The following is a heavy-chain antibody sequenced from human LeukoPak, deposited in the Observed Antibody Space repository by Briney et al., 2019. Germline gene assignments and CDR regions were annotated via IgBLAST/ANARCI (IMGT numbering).Heavy chain of an antibody. D-gene: IGHD4-17*01. CDR3: ASQSYGDYVWFDP. CDR2: INPSGGST. CDR1: GYTFTSYY. V-gene: IGHV1-46*01. J-gene: IGHJ5*02. Sequence: ASVKVSCKASGYTFTSYYMHWVRQAPGQGLEWMGIINPSGGSTSYAQKFQGRVTMTRDMSTSTVYMELSSLRSEDTAVYYCASQSYGDYVWFDPWGQGTLVTVSS.